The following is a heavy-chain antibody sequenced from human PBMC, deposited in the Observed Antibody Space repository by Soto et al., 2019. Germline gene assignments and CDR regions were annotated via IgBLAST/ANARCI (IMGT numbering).Heavy chain of an antibody. Sequence: HPGGSLRLSCAASGFTFISYGMHWVRQAPGKGLEWVAVISYDGSNKYYADSVKGRFTISRDNSKNTLYLQMNSLRAEDTAVYYCAKTEQLGFWAFDIWGQGTMVTVSS. J-gene: IGHJ3*02. CDR3: AKTEQLGFWAFDI. V-gene: IGHV3-30*18. D-gene: IGHD6-6*01. CDR2: ISYDGSNK. CDR1: GFTFISYG.